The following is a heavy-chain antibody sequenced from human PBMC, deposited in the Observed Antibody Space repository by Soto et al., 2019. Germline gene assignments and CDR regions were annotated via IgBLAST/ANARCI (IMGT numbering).Heavy chain of an antibody. J-gene: IGHJ6*02. CDR3: ARPQYAETALGYYYGMDV. CDR2: IDPSDSYT. V-gene: IGHV5-10-1*01. CDR1: GYSFTSYW. D-gene: IGHD5-18*01. Sequence: GESLKISCKGSGYSFTSYWISWVRQMPGKGLEWMGRIDPSDSYTNYSPSFQGHVTISADKSISTAYLKWSSLKASDTAMYYCARPQYAETALGYYYGMDVWGQGTTVTVSS.